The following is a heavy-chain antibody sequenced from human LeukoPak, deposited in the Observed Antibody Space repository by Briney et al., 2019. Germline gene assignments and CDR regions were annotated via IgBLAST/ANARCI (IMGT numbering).Heavy chain of an antibody. CDR2: IYPGDSDT. V-gene: IGHV5-51*01. D-gene: IGHD3-10*01. Sequence: GGPLKISFQGSGYRFTSYWIGGGRPMPGKGLEWMGSIYPGDSDTRYSPSFQGQVTISAAKSISTAYLQWSSLKASDTAMYYCARHLRMVRGVTYGMDVWGQGTTVTVSS. CDR1: GYRFTSYW. J-gene: IGHJ6*02. CDR3: ARHLRMVRGVTYGMDV.